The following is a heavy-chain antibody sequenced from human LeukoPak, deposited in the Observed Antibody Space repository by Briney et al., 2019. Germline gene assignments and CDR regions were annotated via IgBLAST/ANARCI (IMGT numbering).Heavy chain of an antibody. CDR3: ARTTYSGSYYLFDY. J-gene: IGHJ4*02. D-gene: IGHD1-26*01. Sequence: SETLSLTCTVSGGSISSYYWSWIRQPPGKGLEWIGYIYYSGSTNYNPSLKSRVTISVDTSKNQFSLKLSSVTAADTAVYYCARTTYSGSYYLFDYWGQGTLVAVSS. CDR2: IYYSGST. CDR1: GGSISSYY. V-gene: IGHV4-59*01.